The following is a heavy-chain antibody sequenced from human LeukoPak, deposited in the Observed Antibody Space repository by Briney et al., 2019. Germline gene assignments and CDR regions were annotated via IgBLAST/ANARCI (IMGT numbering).Heavy chain of an antibody. CDR1: GGSISSYY. CDR3: ARGHCSGGSCYSGRFGY. CDR2: IYYSGST. J-gene: IGHJ4*02. D-gene: IGHD2-15*01. V-gene: IGHV4-59*01. Sequence: PSETLSLTCTVSGGSISSYYWSWIRQPPGKGLEWIGYIYYSGSTNYNPSLKSRVTISVDTSKNQFSLKLSSVTAADTAVYYCARGHCSGGSCYSGRFGYWGQGTLVTVSS.